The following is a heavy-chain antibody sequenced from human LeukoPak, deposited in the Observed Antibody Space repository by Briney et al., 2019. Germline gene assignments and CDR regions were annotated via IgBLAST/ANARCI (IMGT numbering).Heavy chain of an antibody. V-gene: IGHV4-34*01. CDR2: INHSGST. Sequence: SETLSLTCVVYGGPFGVYYGSWVRQPPGKGLEWIGEINHSGSTNYNPSLKSRVTISVDTSKNHFSLKLSSVTAADTAVYYCAGPGAGDLDYWGQGTLVTVSS. J-gene: IGHJ4*02. CDR1: GGPFGVYY. CDR3: AGPGAGDLDY. D-gene: IGHD3-10*01.